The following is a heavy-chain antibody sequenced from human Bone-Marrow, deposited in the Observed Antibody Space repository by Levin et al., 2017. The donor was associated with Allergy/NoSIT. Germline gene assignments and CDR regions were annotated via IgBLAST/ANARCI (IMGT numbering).Heavy chain of an antibody. J-gene: IGHJ4*02. D-gene: IGHD3-10*01. CDR3: VRSKDHHLWE. V-gene: IGHV1-46*01. CDR1: GYTFTAYW. CDR2: FNPNAGTA. Sequence: GESLKISCKASGYTFTAYWIDWVRQAPGQGPEWLGLFNPNAGTATYAQKFQARVTMTAETSTSTVYMELSSLGSEDTAVYYCVRSKDHHLWEWGQGTLVTVSS.